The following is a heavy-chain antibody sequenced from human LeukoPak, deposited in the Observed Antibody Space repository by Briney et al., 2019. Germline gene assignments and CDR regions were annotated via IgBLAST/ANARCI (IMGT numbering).Heavy chain of an antibody. CDR3: ARDFYGSGSYYNWFDP. Sequence: GASVEVSCKASGYTFTSYYMHWVRQAPGQGLEWMGIINPSGGSTSYAQKFQGRVTMTRDTSTSTVYMELSSLRSEDTAVYYCARDFYGSGSYYNWFDPWGQGTLVTVSS. J-gene: IGHJ5*02. D-gene: IGHD3-10*01. CDR1: GYTFTSYY. V-gene: IGHV1-46*01. CDR2: INPSGGST.